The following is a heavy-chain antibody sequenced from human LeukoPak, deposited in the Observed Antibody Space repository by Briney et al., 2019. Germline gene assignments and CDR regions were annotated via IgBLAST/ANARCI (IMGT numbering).Heavy chain of an antibody. CDR3: ARGPDGYCSSASCQHYFDY. V-gene: IGHV4-34*01. CDR2: INHSGST. D-gene: IGHD2-2*03. CDR1: AESFSGYS. J-gene: IGHJ4*02. Sequence: PSETLSLTCAVYAESFSGYSYIWVRQPPGKGLNWIGKINHSGSTNYNPSLKSRVTISINASKNQFSLKLSSVTAADTAVYYCARGPDGYCSSASCQHYFDYWGQGTLVTVSS.